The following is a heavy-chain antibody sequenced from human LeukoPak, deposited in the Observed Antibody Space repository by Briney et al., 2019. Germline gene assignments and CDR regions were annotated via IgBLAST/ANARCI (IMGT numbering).Heavy chain of an antibody. CDR1: GYTFTSYD. Sequence: GASVKVSCKASGYTFTSYDINWVRQAPGQGLEWMGWINANSGGTNYAQKFQGRVTMTRDTSISTAYMELSRLRSDDTAVYYCASKWVTYYYNSSAYHYPIDVFDIWGQGTMVTVSS. J-gene: IGHJ3*02. V-gene: IGHV1-2*02. D-gene: IGHD3-22*01. CDR3: ASKWVTYYYNSSAYHYPIDVFDI. CDR2: INANSGGT.